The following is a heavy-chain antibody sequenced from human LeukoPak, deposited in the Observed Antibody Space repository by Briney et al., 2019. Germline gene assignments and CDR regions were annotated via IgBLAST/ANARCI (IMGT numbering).Heavy chain of an antibody. J-gene: IGHJ4*02. CDR3: AKEAYCSSTSCYGAGGVDY. CDR1: GFTFISYG. D-gene: IGHD2-2*01. Sequence: QPGRSLRLSCAASGFTFISYGMHWVRQAPGKGLEWVAVISYDGSNKYYADSVKGRFTISRDNSKNTLYLQMNSLRAEDTAVYYCAKEAYCSSTSCYGAGGVDYWGQGTLVTVSS. V-gene: IGHV3-30*18. CDR2: ISYDGSNK.